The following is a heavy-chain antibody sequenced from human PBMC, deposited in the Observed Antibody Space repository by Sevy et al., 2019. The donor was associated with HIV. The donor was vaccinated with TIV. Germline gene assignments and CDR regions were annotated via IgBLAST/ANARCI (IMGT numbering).Heavy chain of an antibody. V-gene: IGHV3-66*01. CDR1: GLSVSDNY. Sequence: GGSLRLCCAGSGLSVSDNYMNWVRQAPGKGLELVSVFYSDGRTYYADSVKGRFTISRDNSKNTLYLHMSNLRPDDTAVYYCARDRYYDASGYYYYYYGMDVWGQGTTVTVSS. D-gene: IGHD3-22*01. CDR2: FYSDGRT. CDR3: ARDRYYDASGYYYYYYGMDV. J-gene: IGHJ6*02.